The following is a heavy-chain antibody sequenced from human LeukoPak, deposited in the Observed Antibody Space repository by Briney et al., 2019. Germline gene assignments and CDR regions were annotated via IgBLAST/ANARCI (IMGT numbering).Heavy chain of an antibody. CDR2: IYTSGST. Sequence: SSETLSLTXTVSGGSISSGSYYWSWIRQPAGKGLEWIGGIYTSGSTNYNPSLKSRVTISVDTSKNQFSLKLSSVTAADSAVYYCARNTVTKNLYYYYYMDVWGKGTTVTVSS. V-gene: IGHV4-61*02. CDR3: ARNTVTKNLYYYYYMDV. CDR1: GGSISSGSYY. D-gene: IGHD4-17*01. J-gene: IGHJ6*03.